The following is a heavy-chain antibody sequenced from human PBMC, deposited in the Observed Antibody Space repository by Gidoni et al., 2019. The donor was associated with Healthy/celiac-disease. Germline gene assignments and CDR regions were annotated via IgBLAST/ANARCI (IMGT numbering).Heavy chain of an antibody. CDR1: GFTFDDYA. V-gene: IGHV3-9*01. D-gene: IGHD6-19*01. CDR2: ISWNSGSI. Sequence: EVQLVESGGGLVQPGRSLRLSCAASGFTFDDYAMHWVRQAPGKGLEWVSGISWNSGSIGYADSVKGRFTISRDNAKNSLYLQMNSLRAEDTALYYCAKDMAVAGTLYYYGMDVWAQGTTVTVSS. J-gene: IGHJ6*02. CDR3: AKDMAVAGTLYYYGMDV.